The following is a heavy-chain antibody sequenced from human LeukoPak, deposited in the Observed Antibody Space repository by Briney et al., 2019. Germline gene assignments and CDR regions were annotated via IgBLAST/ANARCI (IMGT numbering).Heavy chain of an antibody. V-gene: IGHV1-2*02. CDR1: GYTLTGYY. CDR2: INPSSGGT. Sequence: ASVKVSCKASGYTLTGYYMHWVRQAPGQGLEWMGWINPSSGGTNYAQKFQGRVTMTRDTSISTAYMELSRLRSDDTAVYYCAKGDSSSWYRRGYYFDYWGQGTLVTVSS. CDR3: AKGDSSSWYRRGYYFDY. J-gene: IGHJ4*02. D-gene: IGHD6-13*01.